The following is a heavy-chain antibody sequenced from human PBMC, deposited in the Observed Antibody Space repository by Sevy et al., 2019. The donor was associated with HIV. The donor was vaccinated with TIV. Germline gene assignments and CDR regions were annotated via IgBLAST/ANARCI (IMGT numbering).Heavy chain of an antibody. J-gene: IGHJ6*02. CDR2: ISAYNGNT. Sequence: ASVKVSCKASGYTFTSYGISWVRQAPGQGLEWMGWISAYNGNTNYAQKLQGRVTMTTDTSTSTAYMGLRSLGSDDTAVYYCAVIAAAGPYYYYYGMDVWGQGTTVTVSS. CDR3: AVIAAAGPYYYYYGMDV. V-gene: IGHV1-18*01. CDR1: GYTFTSYG. D-gene: IGHD6-13*01.